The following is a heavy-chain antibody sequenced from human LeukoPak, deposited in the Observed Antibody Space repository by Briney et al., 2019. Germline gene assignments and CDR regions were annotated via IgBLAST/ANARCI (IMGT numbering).Heavy chain of an antibody. CDR2: INAGNGNT. CDR3: ARIYSGSYSYYYYYGMDV. D-gene: IGHD1-26*01. CDR1: GYTFTSYA. Sequence: GASVKVSCKASGYTFTSYAMHWVRQAPGQRLEWMGWINAGNGNTKYSQKFQGRVTITRDTSASTAYMELSSLRSEDTAVYYCARIYSGSYSYYYYYGMDVWGQGTTVTVSS. J-gene: IGHJ6*02. V-gene: IGHV1-3*01.